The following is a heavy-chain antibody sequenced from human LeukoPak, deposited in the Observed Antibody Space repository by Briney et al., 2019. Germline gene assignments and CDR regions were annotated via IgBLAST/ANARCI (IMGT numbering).Heavy chain of an antibody. D-gene: IGHD6-19*01. CDR2: IIPIFGTA. V-gene: IGHV1-69*13. Sequence: ASVKVSCKASGYTFTGYWMHWVRQAPGQGLEWMGAIIPIFGTANYAQKFQGRVTITADESTSTAYMELSSLRSEDTAVYYCARILSSSWYEYFHHWGQGTLVTVSS. CDR3: ARILSSSWYEYFHH. CDR1: GYTFTGYW. J-gene: IGHJ1*01.